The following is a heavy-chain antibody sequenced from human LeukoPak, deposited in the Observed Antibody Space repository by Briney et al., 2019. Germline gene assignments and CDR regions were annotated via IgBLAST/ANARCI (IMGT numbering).Heavy chain of an antibody. J-gene: IGHJ4*02. CDR1: GFTFSSYA. V-gene: IGHV3-23*01. D-gene: IGHD3-10*01. CDR2: ISGSDGST. CDR3: ARDRKSYYGSGSSDY. Sequence: GGSLRLSCAASGFTFSSYAMSWVRQAPGKGLEWVSGISGSDGSTNYADSVKGRFTISRDNAKNSLYLQMNSLRAEDTAVYYCARDRKSYYGSGSSDYWGQGTLVTVSS.